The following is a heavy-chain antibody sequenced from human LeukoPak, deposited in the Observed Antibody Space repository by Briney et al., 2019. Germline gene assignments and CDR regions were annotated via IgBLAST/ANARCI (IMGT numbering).Heavy chain of an antibody. J-gene: IGHJ4*02. CDR2: INPNSGGT. CDR3: ARGHFDFWSGYSATYFDY. Sequence: GASVTVSCKASGYTFTVYYMHWVRQAPGQGLEWMGWINPNSGGTNYAQKFQGRVTMTRDPSISTAYMELSRLSSDDTAVYYCARGHFDFWSGYSATYFDYWGQGTLVTVSS. D-gene: IGHD3-3*01. CDR1: GYTFTVYY. V-gene: IGHV1-2*02.